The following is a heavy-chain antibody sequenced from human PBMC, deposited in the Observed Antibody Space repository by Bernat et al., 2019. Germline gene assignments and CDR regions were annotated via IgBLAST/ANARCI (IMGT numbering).Heavy chain of an antibody. Sequence: EVQLLESGGGLVQPGGSLRLSCAASGFTFSSYAMSWVRQAPGKGLEWVSAISGSGGSTYYARSVKGRFTISRDNSKNTLYLQMNSLRSEDTAVYYCAKASIAARISFYGMDVWGQGTTVTVA. CDR3: AKASIAARISFYGMDV. V-gene: IGHV3-23*01. D-gene: IGHD6-6*01. CDR2: ISGSGGST. CDR1: GFTFSSYA. J-gene: IGHJ6*02.